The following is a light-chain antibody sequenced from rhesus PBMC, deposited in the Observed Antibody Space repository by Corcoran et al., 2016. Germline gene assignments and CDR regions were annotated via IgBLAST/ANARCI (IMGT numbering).Light chain of an antibody. V-gene: IGLV2-38*01. Sequence: QSALTQPPSVSKSLGQSVTLPCSGSSSDIGGFHYVSWYQQHPGKAPKLLIYEVTNRPSGVSDRFSGSTSGNSASLTISGLQAEDEADYFCCSYRRGSTFIFGSGTRLTVL. CDR3: CSYRRGSTFI. CDR2: EVT. CDR1: SSDIGGFHY. J-gene: IGLJ1*01.